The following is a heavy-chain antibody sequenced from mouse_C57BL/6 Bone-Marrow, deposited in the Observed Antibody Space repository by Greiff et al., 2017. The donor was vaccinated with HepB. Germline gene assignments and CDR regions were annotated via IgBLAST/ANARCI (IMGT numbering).Heavy chain of an antibody. CDR1: GYTFTDYE. Sequence: QVQLQQSGAELVRPGASVTLSCKASGYTFTDYEMHWVKQTPVHGLEWIGAIDPETGGTAYNQKFKGKAILTADKSSSTAYMELRSLISEDSAVYYCAGEGFDYWGQGTTLTVSS. CDR2: IDPETGGT. CDR3: AGEGFDY. J-gene: IGHJ2*01. V-gene: IGHV1-15*01.